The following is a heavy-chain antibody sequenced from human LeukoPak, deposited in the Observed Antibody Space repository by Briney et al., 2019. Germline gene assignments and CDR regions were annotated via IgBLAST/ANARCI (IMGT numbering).Heavy chain of an antibody. J-gene: IGHJ4*02. V-gene: IGHV3-21*01. CDR2: ISTSGGSYI. D-gene: IGHD2-2*01. CDR3: ARARIVVIPAAMGLDY. Sequence: GGSLRLSCAASGFTFSSYSMNWVRQAPGKGLEWVSSISTSGGSYIYYADSLKGRFTISRDNAKNSLYLQMNSLRAEDTAVYYCARARIVVIPAAMGLDYWGQGTLVTVSS. CDR1: GFTFSSYS.